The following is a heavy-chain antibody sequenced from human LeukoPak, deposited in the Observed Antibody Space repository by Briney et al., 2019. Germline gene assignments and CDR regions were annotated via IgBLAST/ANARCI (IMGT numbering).Heavy chain of an antibody. D-gene: IGHD2-15*01. Sequence: ASVKVSCKASGYTFTSYGISWVRQAPGQGLEYVGWISGYNGETNYPEKVQGRVTMTIDTSTTTAYMELRSLRSDDTAVYYCARVGGGSDPYFAMDVWGQGTTVPVSS. V-gene: IGHV1-18*01. J-gene: IGHJ6*02. CDR2: ISGYNGET. CDR1: GYTFTSYG. CDR3: ARVGGGSDPYFAMDV.